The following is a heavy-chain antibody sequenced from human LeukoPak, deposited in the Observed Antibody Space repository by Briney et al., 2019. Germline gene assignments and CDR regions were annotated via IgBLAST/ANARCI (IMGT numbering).Heavy chain of an antibody. V-gene: IGHV3-23*01. J-gene: IGHJ3*02. CDR3: SGHYCDTSGPSAFDI. Sequence: GGSLRLSCAASGFTFSSYAMSWVRQARGKGLEWVSAISGGGDSTYYADSVKGRFTISRDNSKNTLYLQMNSLRVEDTAVYYCSGHYCDTSGPSAFDIWGQGTMVTVSS. CDR1: GFTFSSYA. D-gene: IGHD3-22*01. CDR2: ISGGGDST.